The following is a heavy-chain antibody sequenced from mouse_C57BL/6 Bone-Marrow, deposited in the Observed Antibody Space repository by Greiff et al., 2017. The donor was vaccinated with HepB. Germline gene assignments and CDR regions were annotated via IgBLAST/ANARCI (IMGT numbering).Heavy chain of an antibody. CDR2: IYPRSGNT. V-gene: IGHV1-81*01. J-gene: IGHJ3*01. D-gene: IGHD2-4*01. CDR3: ARDEAFYYDYEFAY. Sequence: QVQLQQSGAELARPGASVKLSCKASGYTFTSYGISWVKQRTGQGLEWIGEIYPRSGNTYYNEKFKGKATLTADKSSSTAYMELRSLISEDSAVYFCARDEAFYYDYEFAYWGQGTLVTVSA. CDR1: GYTFTSYG.